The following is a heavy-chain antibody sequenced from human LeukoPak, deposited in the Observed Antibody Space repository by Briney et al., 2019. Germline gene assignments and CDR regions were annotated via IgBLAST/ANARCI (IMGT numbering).Heavy chain of an antibody. Sequence: GGSLRLSCAASGFTFSSYGMHWVRQAPGKGLEWVAFIRYDGSNKYYADSVKGRFTISRDNSKNTLYLQMNSLRAEDTAVYYCAKDGLYSSGWYIVNFFFDYWGQGTLVTVSS. CDR1: GFTFSSYG. CDR2: IRYDGSNK. D-gene: IGHD6-19*01. V-gene: IGHV3-30*02. J-gene: IGHJ4*02. CDR3: AKDGLYSSGWYIVNFFFDY.